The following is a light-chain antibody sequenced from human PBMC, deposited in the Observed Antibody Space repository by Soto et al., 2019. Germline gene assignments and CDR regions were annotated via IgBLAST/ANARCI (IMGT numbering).Light chain of an antibody. J-gene: IGKJ4*01. Sequence: EIVLTQSPATLSLSPGERATLSCRASQSVSIYLAWYQQKPGRAPRLLIYDASNRVIGIPARFSGSGSGTDFSLTISSLEPEDFAVYYCQQRSRWPLTFGGGTKVEIK. CDR3: QQRSRWPLT. CDR1: QSVSIY. V-gene: IGKV3-11*01. CDR2: DAS.